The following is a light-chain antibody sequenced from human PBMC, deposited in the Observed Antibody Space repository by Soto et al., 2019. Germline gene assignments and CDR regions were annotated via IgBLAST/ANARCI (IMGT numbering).Light chain of an antibody. CDR2: GNN. Sequence: QSVLTQPPSVSGAPGQKVTISCTGSSSNIGAGYDVQWYQQLPEAAPKLLIYGNNNRPSGVPDRFSGSKSVTSASLAITGLQAEDEADYYCQSYDSSLSGYYVFGTGTKLTFL. CDR3: QSYDSSLSGYYV. CDR1: SSNIGAGYD. J-gene: IGLJ1*01. V-gene: IGLV1-40*01.